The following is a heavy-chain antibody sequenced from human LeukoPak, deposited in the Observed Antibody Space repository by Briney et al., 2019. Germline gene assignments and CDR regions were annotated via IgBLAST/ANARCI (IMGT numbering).Heavy chain of an antibody. Sequence: ASVKVSCKASGYTFTSYYMHWVRQAPGQGLEWMGWINPNSGGTNYAQKFQGRVTMTRDTSISTAYMELSSLRSEDTAVYYCASRVSDYGSGSFESDAFDIWGQGTMVTVSS. CDR1: GYTFTSYY. V-gene: IGHV1-2*02. CDR2: INPNSGGT. CDR3: ASRVSDYGSGSFESDAFDI. J-gene: IGHJ3*02. D-gene: IGHD3-10*01.